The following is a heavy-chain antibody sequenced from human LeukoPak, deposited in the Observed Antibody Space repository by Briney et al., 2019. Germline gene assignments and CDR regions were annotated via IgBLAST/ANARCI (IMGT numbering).Heavy chain of an antibody. D-gene: IGHD5-12*01. CDR3: AKDRGFSFASGSYELDY. V-gene: IGHV3-30*18. CDR1: GFTFSGYG. Sequence: GVSLRLSCAASGFTFSGYGMHWVRVAPGKGLEWVAVISIDGSSKYYAASVQGRFTISRGNSKNTLYLQMNSLRVDDTAVYYFAKDRGFSFASGSYELDYWGRGTLVAVS. CDR2: ISIDGSSK. J-gene: IGHJ4*02.